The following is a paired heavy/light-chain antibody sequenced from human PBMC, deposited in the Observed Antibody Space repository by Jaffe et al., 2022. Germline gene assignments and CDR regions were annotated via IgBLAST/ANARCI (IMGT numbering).Light chain of an antibody. J-gene: IGLJ1*01. CDR1: SSNIGAYYD. Sequence: QSVLTQPPSVSGAPGQRVTISCTGSSSNIGAYYDVHWYQQIPGTAPKVLIYGNSNRPSGVPDRFSGSKSGTSASLAITGLQAEDEADYYCQSYDSSLSVYVFGTGTKVTVL. CDR3: QSYDSSLSVYV. CDR2: GNS. V-gene: IGLV1-40*01.
Heavy chain of an antibody. CDR3: ARHGTTYSSGYFDRKAFDI. V-gene: IGHV4-38-2*01. D-gene: IGHD6-19*01. CDR1: GYSINSGNY. CDR2: IYHSGST. Sequence: QVQLQESGPGLVKPSETLSLTCAVSGYSINSGNYWGWIRQSPGKGLEWIGSIYHSGSTYYNPSLKSRVTISVDTSKNQFSLKLSSVTAADTAVYYCARHGTTYSSGYFDRKAFDIWGQGTMVTVSS. J-gene: IGHJ3*02.